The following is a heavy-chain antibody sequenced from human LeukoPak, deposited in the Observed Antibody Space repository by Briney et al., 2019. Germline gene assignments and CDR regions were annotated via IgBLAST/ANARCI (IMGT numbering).Heavy chain of an antibody. D-gene: IGHD3-10*01. CDR1: GGTFSSYT. CDR3: ARGYYGSGSYLDYYYYMDV. Sequence: SVKASCKASGGTFSSYTISWVRQAPGQGLEWMGRIIPILGIANYAQKFQGRVTITADKSTSTAYMGLSSLRSEDTAVYYCARGYYGSGSYLDYYYYMDVWGKGTTVTVSS. CDR2: IIPILGIA. J-gene: IGHJ6*03. V-gene: IGHV1-69*02.